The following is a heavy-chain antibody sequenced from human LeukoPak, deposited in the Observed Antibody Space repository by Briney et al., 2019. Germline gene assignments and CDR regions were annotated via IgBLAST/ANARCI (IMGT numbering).Heavy chain of an antibody. V-gene: IGHV3-30-3*01. CDR2: ISGDGGSI. Sequence: GGSLRLSCAASGFTFSSYAMHWVRQAPGKGLECVAAISGDGGSIYYADSVKGRFTISRDNSKNTLYLQMNSLRPDDTAMFYCARDDENGYNSLDYWGQGTLVTVSS. CDR1: GFTFSSYA. D-gene: IGHD5-24*01. CDR3: ARDDENGYNSLDY. J-gene: IGHJ4*02.